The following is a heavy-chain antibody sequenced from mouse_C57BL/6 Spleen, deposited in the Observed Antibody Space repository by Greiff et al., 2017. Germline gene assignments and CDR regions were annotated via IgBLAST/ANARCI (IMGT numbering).Heavy chain of an antibody. CDR2: IYPGDGDT. CDR1: GYAFSSSW. D-gene: IGHD1-1*01. V-gene: IGHV1-82*01. J-gene: IGHJ1*03. Sequence: QVQLKESGPELVKPGASVKISCKASGYAFSSSWMNWVKQRPGKGLEWIGRIYPGDGDTNYNGKFKGKATLTADKSSSTAYMQLSSLTSEDSAVYFCARIDYGSSYGYFDVWGTGTTVTVSS. CDR3: ARIDYGSSYGYFDV.